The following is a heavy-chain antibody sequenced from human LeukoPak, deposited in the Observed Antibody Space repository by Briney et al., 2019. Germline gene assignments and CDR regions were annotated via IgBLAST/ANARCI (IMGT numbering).Heavy chain of an antibody. J-gene: IGHJ3*02. V-gene: IGHV3-48*03. Sequence: GGSLRLSCAASEFTFTSYELNWVRQAPGKGLEWVSYISSSGNTIYYADSVKGRFTISRDNAKNSLYLQVISLRAEDTAVYYCARGPSIAARYDAFDIWGQGTMVTVSS. CDR3: ARGPSIAARYDAFDI. CDR1: EFTFTSYE. D-gene: IGHD6-6*01. CDR2: ISSSGNTI.